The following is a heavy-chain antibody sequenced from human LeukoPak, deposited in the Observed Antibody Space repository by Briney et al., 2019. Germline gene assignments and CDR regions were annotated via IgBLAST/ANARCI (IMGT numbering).Heavy chain of an antibody. CDR2: ISASNGNT. J-gene: IGHJ4*02. D-gene: IGHD2/OR15-2a*01. V-gene: IGHV1-18*01. Sequence: ASVKVSCKASAYTFSSYAISWVRQAPGQGLEWMGWISASNGNTNYAQKLHGRVTMTTDTSTNTVYMELRSLRFDDTAVYYCARGTTRNYGDFDYWGQGTLVTVSS. CDR1: AYTFSSYA. CDR3: ARGTTRNYGDFDY.